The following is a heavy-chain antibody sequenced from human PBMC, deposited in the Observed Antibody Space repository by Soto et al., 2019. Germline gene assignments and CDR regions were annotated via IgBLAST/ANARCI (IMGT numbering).Heavy chain of an antibody. CDR1: GYSFTDYH. CDR3: ARGHSTDCSNGVCSFFYNHEMDV. V-gene: IGHV1-2*04. Sequence: ASVKVSCKASGYSFTDYHIHWVRQAPGQGLEWLGRINPKSGGTSTAQKFQGWVTMTRDRSISTVYMELTRLRSDDTTVYFCARGHSTDCSNGVCSFFYNHEMDVWGQGTTVTVSS. CDR2: INPKSGGT. J-gene: IGHJ6*02. D-gene: IGHD2-8*01.